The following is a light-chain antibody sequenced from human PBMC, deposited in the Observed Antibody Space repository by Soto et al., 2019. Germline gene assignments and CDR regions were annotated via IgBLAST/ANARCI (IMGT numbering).Light chain of an antibody. CDR2: EVT. J-gene: IGLJ2*01. CDR3: SSYINSITFVV. CDR1: SSDVGGYNY. V-gene: IGLV2-14*01. Sequence: QSVLTQPASVSGSPGQSITISCTGTSSDVGGYNYVSWYQQHPGKAPKLLIFEVTKRPSGVSDRFSGSTSGNTASLTISGLQAEDEADYYCSSYINSITFVVFGGGTKLTVL.